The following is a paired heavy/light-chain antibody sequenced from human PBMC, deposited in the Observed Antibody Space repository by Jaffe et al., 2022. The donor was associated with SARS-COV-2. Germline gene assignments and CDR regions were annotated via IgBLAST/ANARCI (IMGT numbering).Heavy chain of an antibody. V-gene: IGHV5-51*01. Sequence: EVQLVQSGAEVKKPGESLKISCKGSGYSFTSYWIGWVRQMPGKGLEWMGIIYPGDSDTRYSPSFQGQVTISAERSTSTAYLQWNSLKASDTAMYYCARSSYSRSRFDSWGQGTLVTVSS. CDR3: ARSSYSRSRFDS. D-gene: IGHD6-13*01. J-gene: IGHJ5*01. CDR1: GYSFTSYW. CDR2: IYPGDSDT.
Light chain of an antibody. CDR1: SGSIASNY. V-gene: IGLV6-57*02. CDR3: QSHDINYRGV. Sequence: NFMLTQPRSVSESPGKTVTISCTGSSGSIASNYVQWYQQRPGRAPVNVIYDDNQRPSGVPDRFSGSIDRSSNSASLTISGLKTEDEADYYCQSHDINYRGVFGGGTKLTVL. CDR2: DDN. J-gene: IGLJ3*02.